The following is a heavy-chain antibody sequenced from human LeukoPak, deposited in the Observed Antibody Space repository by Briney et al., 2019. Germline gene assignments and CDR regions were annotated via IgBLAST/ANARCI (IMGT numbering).Heavy chain of an antibody. CDR1: GGSISSGDYY. J-gene: IGHJ5*02. CDR2: IYYSGIT. V-gene: IGHV4-30-4*01. CDR3: ARGLRYFDWLLSASWFDP. D-gene: IGHD3-9*01. Sequence: PSQTLSLTCTVSGGSISSGDYYWSWIRQPPGKGLEWIGYIYYSGITYYNPSLKSRVTISVDTSKNQFSLKLSSVTAADTAVYYCARGLRYFDWLLSASWFDPWGQGTLVTVSS.